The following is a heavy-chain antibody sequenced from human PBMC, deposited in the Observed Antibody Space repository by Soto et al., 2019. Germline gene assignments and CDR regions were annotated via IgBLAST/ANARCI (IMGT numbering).Heavy chain of an antibody. D-gene: IGHD3-3*01. CDR1: GGSISSYY. CDR3: ARMGYYDFWSGYYYDY. Sequence: SETLSLTCTVSGGSISSYYWSWIRQPPGKGLEWIGYIYYSGSTNYNPSLKSRVTISVDTSKNQFSLKLSSVTAADTAVYYCARMGYYDFWSGYYYDYWGQGTLVTVSS. CDR2: IYYSGST. J-gene: IGHJ4*02. V-gene: IGHV4-59*01.